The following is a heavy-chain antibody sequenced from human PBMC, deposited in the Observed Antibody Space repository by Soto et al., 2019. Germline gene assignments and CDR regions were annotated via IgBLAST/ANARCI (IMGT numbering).Heavy chain of an antibody. V-gene: IGHV4-30-4*01. Sequence: SETLSLTCTVSGGSISSGDCYWSWIRQPPGKGLEWIGYIYYSGSTYYNPSLKSRVTISVDTSKNQFSLKLSSVTAADTAVYYCARDAGGLYDILTGPMDVWGQGTTVTLSS. CDR3: ARDAGGLYDILTGPMDV. CDR1: GGSISSGDCY. J-gene: IGHJ6*02. CDR2: IYYSGST. D-gene: IGHD3-9*01.